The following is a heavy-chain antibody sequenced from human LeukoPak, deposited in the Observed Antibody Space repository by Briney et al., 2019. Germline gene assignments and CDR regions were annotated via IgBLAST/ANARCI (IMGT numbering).Heavy chain of an antibody. Sequence: GGSLRLSCAASGFTFSSYDMHWVRQATGKGLEWVSAIGTAGDTYYPGSVKGRFTISRENAKNSLYLQMNSLRAGDTAVYYCARERIAVASYYFDYWGQGTLVTVSS. J-gene: IGHJ4*02. V-gene: IGHV3-13*01. CDR2: IGTAGDT. CDR3: ARERIAVASYYFDY. CDR1: GFTFSSYD. D-gene: IGHD6-19*01.